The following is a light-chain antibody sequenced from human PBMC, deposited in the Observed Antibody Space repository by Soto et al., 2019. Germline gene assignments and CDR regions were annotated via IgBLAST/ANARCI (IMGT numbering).Light chain of an antibody. CDR3: QQYNNWPQT. Sequence: EIVMTQSPATLSVSPGERATLSCRASQDVSSNLAWYQQKPGQAPRLLIYGASTRATGIPARFSGSGSGTEFTLTISSLQSEDFAVYYCQQYNNWPQTFYQGTKVEIK. CDR2: GAS. CDR1: QDVSSN. J-gene: IGKJ1*01. V-gene: IGKV3-15*01.